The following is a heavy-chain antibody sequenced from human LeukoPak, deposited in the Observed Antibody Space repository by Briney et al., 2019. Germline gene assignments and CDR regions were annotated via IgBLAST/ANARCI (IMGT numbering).Heavy chain of an antibody. CDR2: IYYSGST. CDR1: DVSIKNYY. CDR3: AVYEYYYDSSGYRYFDY. V-gene: IGHV4-59*06. J-gene: IGHJ4*02. Sequence: SETLSLTCTVSDVSIKNYYWSWIRQPPGKGLEWIGYIYYSGSTYYNPSLKSRVTISVDTSKNQFSLKLSSVTAADTAVYYCAVYEYYYDSSGYRYFDYWGQGTLVTVSS. D-gene: IGHD3-22*01.